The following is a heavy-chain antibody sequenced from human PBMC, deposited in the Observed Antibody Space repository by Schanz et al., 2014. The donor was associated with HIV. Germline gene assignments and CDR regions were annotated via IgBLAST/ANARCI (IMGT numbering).Heavy chain of an antibody. CDR1: GFTFTDNY. CDR2: ISVNGATR. J-gene: IGHJ4*02. CDR3: ARVFGRTYGWPDY. V-gene: IGHV3-11*01. Sequence: VQLGESGGGLVKPGGSLRLSCAASGFTFTDNYMSWIRQAPGKGLEWLSYISVNGATREYADSVEGRFTISRDNARTSLYLQMNSLRAEDTAVYYCARVFGRTYGWPDYWGQGTLVTVSS. D-gene: IGHD3-10*01.